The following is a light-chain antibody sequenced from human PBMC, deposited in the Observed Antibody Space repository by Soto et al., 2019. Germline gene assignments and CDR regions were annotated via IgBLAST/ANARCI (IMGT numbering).Light chain of an antibody. V-gene: IGLV2-23*01. CDR2: EGS. Sequence: QSALTQPASVSGSPGQSITISCTGSNSDVGSYNLVSWYQHHPGKAPKLMIYEGSKRPSGVSNRFSGSKSGNTASLTTSGLQAEDEADYYCCSYAGITFVVIFGGGTKVTVL. CDR3: CSYAGITFVVI. J-gene: IGLJ2*01. CDR1: NSDVGSYNL.